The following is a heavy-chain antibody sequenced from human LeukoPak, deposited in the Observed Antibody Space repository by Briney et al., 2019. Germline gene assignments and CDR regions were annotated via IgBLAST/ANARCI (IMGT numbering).Heavy chain of an antibody. Sequence: GGSLRLSCAASGFTFDDYAMHWVRQAPGKGLEWVSGISWNSGSIAYADSVKGRFTISRDNAKNSLYLQMNSLRAEDTAVYYCAKDRSLTVANYFDYWGQGTLVTVSS. D-gene: IGHD4-23*01. CDR1: GFTFDDYA. J-gene: IGHJ4*02. V-gene: IGHV3-9*01. CDR2: ISWNSGSI. CDR3: AKDRSLTVANYFDY.